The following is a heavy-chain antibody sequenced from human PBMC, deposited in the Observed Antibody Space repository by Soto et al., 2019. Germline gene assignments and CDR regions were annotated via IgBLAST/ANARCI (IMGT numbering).Heavy chain of an antibody. Sequence: PSETLSLTCAVSGGSISSSNLWSWVRQPPGKGLEWIGEIYHSGSTNYNPSLKSRVTISVDKSKSQFSLKLSSVTAADTAVYYCASVRGGYYYAMDVWGQGTTVTVSS. CDR1: GGSISSSNL. CDR3: ASVRGGYYYAMDV. V-gene: IGHV4-4*02. CDR2: IYHSGST. J-gene: IGHJ6*02. D-gene: IGHD3-10*02.